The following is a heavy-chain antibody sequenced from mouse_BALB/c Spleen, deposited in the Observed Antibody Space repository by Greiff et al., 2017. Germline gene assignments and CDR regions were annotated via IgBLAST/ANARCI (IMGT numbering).Heavy chain of an antibody. J-gene: IGHJ3*01. V-gene: IGHV5-6-5*01. CDR2: ISSGGST. Sequence: DVKLVESGGGLVKPGGSLKLSCAASGFTFSSYAMSWVRQTPEKRLEWVASISSGGSTYYPDSVKGRFTISRDNARNILYLQMSSLRSEDTAMYYCARDRYDGIPWFTYWGQGTLVTVSA. CDR3: ARDRYDGIPWFTY. D-gene: IGHD2-14*01. CDR1: GFTFSSYA.